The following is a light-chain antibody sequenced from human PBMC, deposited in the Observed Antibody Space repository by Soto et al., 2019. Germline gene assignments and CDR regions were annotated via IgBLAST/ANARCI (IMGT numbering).Light chain of an antibody. V-gene: IGKV1-39*01. CDR2: AAS. CDR3: PQSYSTPWP. Sequence: DIEMTQSPSSLSASVGDRVAMTCRASQSISSYLNWYQQKPGKAPKLLIYAASSLQSGVPSRFSGSGSGTDFTLTISSLQPEDFATYYCPQSYSTPWPFGQRTKADIK. CDR1: QSISSY. J-gene: IGKJ1*01.